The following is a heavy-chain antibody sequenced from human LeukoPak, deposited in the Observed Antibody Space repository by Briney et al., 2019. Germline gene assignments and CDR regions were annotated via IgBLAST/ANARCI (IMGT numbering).Heavy chain of an antibody. D-gene: IGHD3-9*01. CDR3: AREDILTGIDVFDI. CDR1: GGSFSGYY. Sequence: SETLSLTCAVYGGSFSGYYWSWIRQPPGKGLEWIGEINHSGSTNYNPSLKSRVTISVDTSKNQFSLKLSSVTAADTAVYYCAREDILTGIDVFDIWGQGTMVTVSS. J-gene: IGHJ3*02. V-gene: IGHV4-34*01. CDR2: INHSGST.